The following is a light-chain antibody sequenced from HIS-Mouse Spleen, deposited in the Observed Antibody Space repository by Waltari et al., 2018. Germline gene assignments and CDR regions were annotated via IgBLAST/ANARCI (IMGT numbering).Light chain of an antibody. CDR3: QQRSNWPWT. CDR2: DAS. J-gene: IGKJ1*01. V-gene: IGKV3-11*01. Sequence: EIVLTQSPATLSLSPGERAPLSCRASQSVSSYLAWYQQKPGQAPRLLIYDASNRATGIPARFSGSGSGTDFTLTISSLEPEDSAVYYCQQRSNWPWTFGQGTKVEIK. CDR1: QSVSSY.